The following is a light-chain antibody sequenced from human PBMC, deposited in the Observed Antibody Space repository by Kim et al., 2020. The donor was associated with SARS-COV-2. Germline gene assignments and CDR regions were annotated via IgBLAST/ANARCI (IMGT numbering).Light chain of an antibody. J-gene: IGKJ4*01. V-gene: IGKV1-12*02. CDR2: AAS. CDR3: QQANSFPFT. Sequence: DIQMTQSPSSVSASVGDRVTITCRASQDINRWLAWYQQKPGRAPNLLIYAASSLQSGVPSRFTGSGSGTDFTLTISSLQPEDFASYYCQQANSFPFTFGGGTKVEI. CDR1: QDINRW.